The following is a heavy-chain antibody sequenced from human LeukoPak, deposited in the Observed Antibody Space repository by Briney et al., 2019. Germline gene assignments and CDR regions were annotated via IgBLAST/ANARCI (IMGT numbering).Heavy chain of an antibody. CDR2: IYYSGST. D-gene: IGHD1-7*01. CDR3: ARVLELREGYYYYYMDV. CDR1: GGSISSYY. V-gene: IGHV4-59*01. J-gene: IGHJ6*03. Sequence: SETLSLTCTVSGGSISSYYWSWIRQPPGKGLEWIGYIYYSGSTNYNPSLKSRVTVSVDTSKNQFSLKLSSVTAADTAVYYCARVLELREGYYYYYMDVWGKGTTVTVSS.